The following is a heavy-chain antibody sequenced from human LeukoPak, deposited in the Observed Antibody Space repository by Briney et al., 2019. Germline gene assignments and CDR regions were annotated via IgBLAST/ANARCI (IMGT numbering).Heavy chain of an antibody. D-gene: IGHD5-12*01. CDR3: ALGVVSWNF. Sequence: SETLSLTCTVSGGSISSGANYWTWIRQPPGRGLEWIGYIQYSGSTYYNPSLKSRLTISFDTSKNQFSLTLGSVTAADTAVYYCALGVVSWNFWGRGALVTVSS. CDR1: GGSISSGANY. CDR2: IQYSGST. V-gene: IGHV4-30-4*01. J-gene: IGHJ4*02.